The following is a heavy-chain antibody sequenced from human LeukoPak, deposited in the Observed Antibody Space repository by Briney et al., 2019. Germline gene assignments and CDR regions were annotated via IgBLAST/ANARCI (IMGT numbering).Heavy chain of an antibody. CDR2: INTSGGST. D-gene: IGHD1-14*01. Sequence: ASVTVSCKASGYTFTSYYMHLVRQAPAQGLEWMGIINTSGGSTSYAQKFQGRDTMTRDTSTSTVYMELSSLKSEDTAVYYCARDPYTGNYFDYWGQGTLVTVSS. J-gene: IGHJ4*02. CDR1: GYTFTSYY. V-gene: IGHV1-46*01. CDR3: ARDPYTGNYFDY.